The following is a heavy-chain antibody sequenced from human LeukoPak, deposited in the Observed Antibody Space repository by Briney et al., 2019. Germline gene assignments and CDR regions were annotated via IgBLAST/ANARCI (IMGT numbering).Heavy chain of an antibody. V-gene: IGHV3-20*04. D-gene: IGHD6-13*01. Sequence: GGSLRLSCAASGLTVADYGMSWVRQAPRKGLEWVSGIDWSGESTSYADSVKGRFTISRDNSENTLYLHTNNLRAEDTALYYCARDLSASWYSLGFWGRGTLVTVSS. CDR3: ARDLSASWYSLGF. J-gene: IGHJ4*02. CDR1: GLTVADYG. CDR2: IDWSGEST.